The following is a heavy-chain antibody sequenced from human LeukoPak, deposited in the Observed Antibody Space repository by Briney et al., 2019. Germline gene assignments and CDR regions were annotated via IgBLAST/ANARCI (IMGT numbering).Heavy chain of an antibody. J-gene: IGHJ6*03. Sequence: ASVKVSCKASGYTFTSYYMHWVRQAPGQGLEWMGIISPSGGSTSYAQKFQGRVTMTRDMSTSTVYMELSSLRSEDTAVYYCARDRTDYDFWSGYWGTYYYYYYMDVWGKGTTVTVSS. CDR3: ARDRTDYDFWSGYWGTYYYYYYMDV. V-gene: IGHV1-46*01. CDR2: ISPSGGST. D-gene: IGHD3-3*01. CDR1: GYTFTSYY.